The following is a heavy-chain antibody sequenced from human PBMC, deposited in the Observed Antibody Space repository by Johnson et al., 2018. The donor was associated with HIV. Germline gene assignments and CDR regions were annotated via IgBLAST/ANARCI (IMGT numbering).Heavy chain of an antibody. Sequence: VQLVESGGGVVQPGGSLRLSCAASGFTFSSNAMHWVRQAQGKGLEWVSYISSSGSTIYYADSVKGRFTISRDNAKNSLYLQVNSLRAEDTAVYYCARDLGNWDSPRSAFDIWGQGTMVTVSS. CDR1: GFTFSSNA. V-gene: IGHV3-48*04. D-gene: IGHD1/OR15-1a*01. CDR3: ARDLGNWDSPRSAFDI. J-gene: IGHJ3*02. CDR2: ISSSGSTI.